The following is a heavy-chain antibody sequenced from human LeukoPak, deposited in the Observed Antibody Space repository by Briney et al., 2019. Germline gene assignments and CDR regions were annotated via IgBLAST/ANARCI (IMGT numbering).Heavy chain of an antibody. CDR1: GFSFRNYG. J-gene: IGHJ4*02. CDR3: VRDTSLYSGGYYCQLDY. CDR2: IQYDRRIK. V-gene: IGHV3-33*01. Sequence: GGALRLSCAASGFSFRNYGMHWVRQAPGKGLEWVAVIQYDRRIKYYGDSVKGRFTISRDNSKNTLYLQMNSLRAEDTAVYYCVRDTSLYSGGYYCQLDYWGQGTLVTASS. D-gene: IGHD3-3*01.